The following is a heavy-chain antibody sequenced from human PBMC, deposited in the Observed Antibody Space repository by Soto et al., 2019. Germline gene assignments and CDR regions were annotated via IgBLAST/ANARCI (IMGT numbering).Heavy chain of an antibody. Sequence: PSETLSLTCTVSGGSIFSHLWSWIRQPPGKGLEWIGYIYYSGSTYYNPSLKSRVTISVDTSKNQFSLKLSSVTAADTAVYYCARASYYYDSSGYYYDYWGQGTLVTVSS. CDR1: GGSIFSHL. J-gene: IGHJ4*02. D-gene: IGHD3-22*01. CDR3: ARASYYYDSSGYYYDY. CDR2: IYYSGST. V-gene: IGHV4-30-4*08.